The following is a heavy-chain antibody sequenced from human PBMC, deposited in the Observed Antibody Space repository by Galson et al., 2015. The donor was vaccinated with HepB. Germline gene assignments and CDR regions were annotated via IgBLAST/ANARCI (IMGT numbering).Heavy chain of an antibody. CDR1: GFTFSNYA. CDR2: IIADGGGT. J-gene: IGHJ4*02. V-gene: IGHV3-23*01. CDR3: ANEGAASGAGYFDS. D-gene: IGHD5-12*01. Sequence: SLRLSCAASGFTFSNYAMSWVRQAPGKGLEWVSAIIADGGGTYYADSVKGRFTISRDNSRNTLFLQMNSLRGEDTAVYYCANEGAASGAGYFDSWGQGTLVTVSS.